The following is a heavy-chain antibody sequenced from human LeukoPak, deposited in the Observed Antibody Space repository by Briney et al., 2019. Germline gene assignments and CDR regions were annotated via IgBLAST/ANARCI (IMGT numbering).Heavy chain of an antibody. CDR2: INSDGSST. J-gene: IGHJ6*02. CDR1: GFTFRNYW. D-gene: IGHD3-10*01. CDR3: ARVGFGYGGLDV. Sequence: GGSLRLSCGASGFTFRNYWMHWIRQAPGKGLVWVSRINSDGSSTSYADSVKGRFTISRDNAKNTLSLQMSSLRAEDTAVYYCARVGFGYGGLDVWGQGTTVTVSS. V-gene: IGHV3-74*01.